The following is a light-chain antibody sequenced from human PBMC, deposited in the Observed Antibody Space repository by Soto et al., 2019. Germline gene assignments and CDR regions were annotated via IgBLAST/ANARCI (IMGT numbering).Light chain of an antibody. CDR3: QQYTTYPYT. Sequence: DIQMTQSPSTLSASVGDRVTITCRASQSVTDWLAWYQQKPGRAPNLLIYDASRLQSGIPSRFSGGGSDTEFTLTISSLQPDDFATYYYQQYTTYPYTFGQGTKLEIK. J-gene: IGKJ2*01. V-gene: IGKV1-5*01. CDR2: DAS. CDR1: QSVTDW.